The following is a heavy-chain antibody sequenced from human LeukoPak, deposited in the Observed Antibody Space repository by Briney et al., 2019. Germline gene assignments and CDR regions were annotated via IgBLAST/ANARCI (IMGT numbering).Heavy chain of an antibody. CDR1: GGTFSSYA. V-gene: IGHV1-69*13. Sequence: ASVKVSCKASGGTFSSYAISWVRQAPGQGLEWMGGIIPIFGTANYAQKFQGRVTITADESTSTAYMELSSLRSEDTAVYFCAREDGYCSGGNCYSCFDSWGQGTLVTVSS. D-gene: IGHD2-15*01. CDR2: IIPIFGTA. CDR3: AREDGYCSGGNCYSCFDS. J-gene: IGHJ4*02.